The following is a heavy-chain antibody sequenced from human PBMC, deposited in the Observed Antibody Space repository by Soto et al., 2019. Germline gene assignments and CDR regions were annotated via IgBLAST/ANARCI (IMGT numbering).Heavy chain of an antibody. CDR3: TTVFYDSSGCPDC. Sequence: GGAPRPSCAAPGFTFSKAWVDWGPPAPGKGLEWVGRIKRKTEGGTTDYAAPVKGRFMISRDDSKNTLYLQMNSLQTEDTGVYYCTTVFYDSSGCPDCWGQGTLVTVSS. V-gene: IGHV3-15*07. CDR2: IKRKTEGGTT. D-gene: IGHD3-22*01. J-gene: IGHJ4*02. CDR1: GFTFSKAW.